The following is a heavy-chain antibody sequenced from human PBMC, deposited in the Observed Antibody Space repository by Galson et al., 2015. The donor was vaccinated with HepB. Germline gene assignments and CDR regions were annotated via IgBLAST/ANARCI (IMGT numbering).Heavy chain of an antibody. V-gene: IGHV1-69*13. J-gene: IGHJ5*02. Sequence: SVKVSCKASGGTFSSNAVHWVRQAPAQGLEWVGGIRPIFGTANYAQKFQGRVTITADESTGTVYMHLSSLTSEDTAMYYCAKEEVAITDHNWFDPWGQGTLVIVSS. CDR2: IRPIFGTA. CDR3: AKEEVAITDHNWFDP. CDR1: GGTFSSNA. D-gene: IGHD5-12*01.